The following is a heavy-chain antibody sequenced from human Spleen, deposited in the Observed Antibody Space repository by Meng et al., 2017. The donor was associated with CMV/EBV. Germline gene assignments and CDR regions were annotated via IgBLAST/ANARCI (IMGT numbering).Heavy chain of an antibody. CDR2: IYYSGST. V-gene: IGHV4-4*07. CDR3: ARDSDVVPLFDP. Sequence: QVQLQESGPGLVKPSEPLSLTCTVSGGSISSYYWSWIRQPAGKGLEWIGSIYYSGSTYYNPSLKSRVTISVDTSKNQFSLKLSSVTAADTAVYYCARDSDVVPLFDPWGQGTLVTVSS. D-gene: IGHD2-2*01. CDR1: GGSISSYY. J-gene: IGHJ5*02.